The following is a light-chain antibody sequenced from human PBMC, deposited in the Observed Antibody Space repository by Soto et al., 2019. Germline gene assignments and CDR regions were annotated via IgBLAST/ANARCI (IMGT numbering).Light chain of an antibody. CDR1: QSVSGNS. J-gene: IGKJ3*01. Sequence: EIVLTQSPGTLSLSPGERATLSCRASQSVSGNSLAWYQQKPGQAPRLLIYSASHRATDIPDRFSGSGSAIYFTLASSSLEPEDFAVYYCRQYGSSPQTFGPGTKVDI. CDR2: SAS. V-gene: IGKV3-20*01. CDR3: RQYGSSPQT.